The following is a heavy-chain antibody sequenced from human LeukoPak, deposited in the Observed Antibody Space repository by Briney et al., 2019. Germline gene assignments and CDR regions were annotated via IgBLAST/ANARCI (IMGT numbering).Heavy chain of an antibody. V-gene: IGHV3-23*01. CDR2: ISGSDSST. CDR1: GFIVSNNY. Sequence: GGSLRLSCAASGFIVSNNYMAWVRRAPGKGLEWVSGISGSDSSTYYADSADSVKGRFTISRDNSKNTLYLQMNSLRAEDTAVYYCAKAPPAEYWGQGTLVTVSS. CDR3: AKAPPAEY. J-gene: IGHJ4*02.